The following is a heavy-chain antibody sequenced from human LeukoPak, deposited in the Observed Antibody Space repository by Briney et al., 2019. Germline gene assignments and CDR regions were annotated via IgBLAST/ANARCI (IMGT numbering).Heavy chain of an antibody. CDR3: ARTPKYYYDSSGRLDY. D-gene: IGHD3-22*01. CDR2: INHSGST. CDR1: GGSFSGYY. V-gene: IGHV4-34*01. Sequence: KSSETLSLTCAVYGGSFSGYYLSWIRQPPGKGLEWIGEINHSGSTNYNPSLKSRVTISVDTSKNQFSLKLSSVTAADTAVYYCARTPKYYYDSSGRLDYWGQGTLVTVSS. J-gene: IGHJ4*02.